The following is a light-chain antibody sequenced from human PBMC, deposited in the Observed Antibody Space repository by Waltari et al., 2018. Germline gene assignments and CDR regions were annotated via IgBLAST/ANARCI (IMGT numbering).Light chain of an antibody. CDR3: QQYGSSPRT. CDR2: GAS. Sequence: EIVLTQSPGTLSSSPGESATLSCRASQSVSSGNLAWYQQKPGQAPRLLIYGASSRATGIPDRFSGSGSGTDFTLTISRLEPEDFAVYYCQQYGSSPRTFGQGTKVEIK. CDR1: QSVSSGN. J-gene: IGKJ1*01. V-gene: IGKV3-20*01.